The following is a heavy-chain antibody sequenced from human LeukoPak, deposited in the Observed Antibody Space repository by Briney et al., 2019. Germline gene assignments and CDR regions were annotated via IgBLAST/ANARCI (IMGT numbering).Heavy chain of an antibody. J-gene: IGHJ4*02. CDR3: ARDYYDSTGGFAY. CDR1: GDSVSNNNAA. D-gene: IGHD3-22*01. CDR2: TYYRSKWYN. V-gene: IGHV6-1*01. Sequence: SQTLSLTCALSGDSVSNNNAAWNWIRQSPSRGLEWLGRTYYRSKWYNDYAVSVKSRITINPDTSKNQFSLQLNSVTPEDTAVYYCARDYYDSTGGFAYWGQGTLVTVSS.